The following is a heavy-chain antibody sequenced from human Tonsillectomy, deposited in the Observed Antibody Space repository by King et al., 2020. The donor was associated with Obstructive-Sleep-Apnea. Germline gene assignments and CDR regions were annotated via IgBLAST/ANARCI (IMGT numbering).Heavy chain of an antibody. CDR3: TLDSVGYSGMDV. CDR2: IYYTGDT. Sequence: VPLQESGPGLVKPSETLSLICTVSGGSVSSGSYYWSWIRQTPGEGLEWIGYIYYTGDTNYNPSLKSRVTISVDTSKNQFSLILSSVTAADTAVYYCTLDSVGYSGMDVWGQGTTVTVSS. V-gene: IGHV4-61*01. J-gene: IGHJ6*02. D-gene: IGHD1-26*01. CDR1: GGSVSSGSYY.